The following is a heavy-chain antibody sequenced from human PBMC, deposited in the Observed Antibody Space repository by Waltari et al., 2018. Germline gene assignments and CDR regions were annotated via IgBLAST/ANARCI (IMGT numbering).Heavy chain of an antibody. CDR1: GFAFWRFW. J-gene: IGHJ4*02. V-gene: IGHV3-7*04. Sequence: EVQLVESGGGLVQPGGSLSLSCAASGFAFWRFWMTWVRQVPGKGLEGVANIEKTGGATYYADSVKGRFTISRDDAKNSLYLQMHGLRAEDAAVYYCARGNYGNDFWGQGTLVTVSS. CDR2: IEKTGGAT. CDR3: ARGNYGNDF. D-gene: IGHD1-7*01.